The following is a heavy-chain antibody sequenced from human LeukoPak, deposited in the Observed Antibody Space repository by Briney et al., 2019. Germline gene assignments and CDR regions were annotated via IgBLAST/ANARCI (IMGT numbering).Heavy chain of an antibody. CDR2: IYYSVDT. CDR1: GDSIIGSY. D-gene: IGHD3-22*01. V-gene: IGHV4-59*01. Sequence: PSETLSLTCAVSGDSIIGSYWSWIRQAPGKGLQWIGYIYYSVDTDYNPSLKSRVTISVDMSKKQISLRLTSVTAADTAVYYCARRRYYDSSGYNPTYYFDYWGQGILVTVSS. CDR3: ARRRYYDSSGYNPTYYFDY. J-gene: IGHJ4*02.